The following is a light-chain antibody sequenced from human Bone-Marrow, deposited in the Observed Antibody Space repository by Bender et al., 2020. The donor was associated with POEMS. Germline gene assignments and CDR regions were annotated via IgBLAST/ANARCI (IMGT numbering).Light chain of an antibody. V-gene: IGLV3-21*01. CDR2: DDK. J-gene: IGLJ1*01. Sequence: SYVLTQPPSVSVAPGETARITCGANNIGSKSVHWYQQKTGQAPVLVIYDDKYRPSGIPGRISGSNSGNTATLTISGTQAMDEADYYCQAWDSNTGVFGTGTKVTVL. CDR1: NIGSKS. CDR3: QAWDSNTGV.